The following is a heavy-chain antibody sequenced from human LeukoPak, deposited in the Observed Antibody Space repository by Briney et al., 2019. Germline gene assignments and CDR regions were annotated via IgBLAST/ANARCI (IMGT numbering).Heavy chain of an antibody. CDR1: GFTFSSYG. V-gene: IGHV3-33*01. J-gene: IGHJ4*02. CDR3: ASEVWGSHRYVY. Sequence: PGRSLRLSCAASGFTFSSYGMHWVRQAPGKGLEWVAVIWYDGSNKYYADSVKGRFTISRDNSKNTLYLQMNSLRAEDTAVYYCASEVWGSHRYVYWGQGTLVTVSS. D-gene: IGHD3-16*02. CDR2: IWYDGSNK.